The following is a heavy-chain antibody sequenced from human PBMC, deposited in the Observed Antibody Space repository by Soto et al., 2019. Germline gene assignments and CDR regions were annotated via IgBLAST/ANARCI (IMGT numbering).Heavy chain of an antibody. Sequence: SVKVSCKASGGTFSSYAISWVRQAPGQGLEWMGGIIPIFGPANYAQKFQGRVTITADESTSTAYMELSSLRSEDTAVYYCARADARGYSYGYSYYFDYWGQGTLVTVSS. D-gene: IGHD5-18*01. V-gene: IGHV1-69*13. CDR1: GGTFSSYA. J-gene: IGHJ4*02. CDR2: IIPIFGPA. CDR3: ARADARGYSYGYSYYFDY.